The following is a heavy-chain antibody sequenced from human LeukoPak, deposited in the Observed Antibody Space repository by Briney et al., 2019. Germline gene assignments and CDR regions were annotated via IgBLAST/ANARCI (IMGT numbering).Heavy chain of an antibody. CDR3: ATKQWLAPPPDS. V-gene: IGHV3-74*01. D-gene: IGHD6-19*01. J-gene: IGHJ4*02. CDR1: GFTFSKYW. CDR2: INTDGTVT. Sequence: GGSLRLSCAASGFTFSKYWMLWVRQAPGKGLERVSRINTDGTVTTYADSVKGRFTVSRDNADNTLFLQMNSVRDEDTAVYYCATKQWLAPPPDSWGQGTPVTVSS.